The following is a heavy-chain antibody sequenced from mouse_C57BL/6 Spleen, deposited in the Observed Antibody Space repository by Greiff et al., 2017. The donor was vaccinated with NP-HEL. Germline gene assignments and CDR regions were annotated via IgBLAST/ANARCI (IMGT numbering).Heavy chain of an antibody. CDR3: ARGDWEDWYFDV. Sequence: EVKVVESGGGLVKPGGSLKLSCAASGFTFSDYGMHWVRQAPEKGLEWVAYISSGGSTIYYADTVKGRFTISRDNAKNTLFLQMTSLRSEDTAMYYCARGDWEDWYFDVWGTGTTVTVSS. D-gene: IGHD4-1*01. V-gene: IGHV5-17*01. CDR1: GFTFSDYG. J-gene: IGHJ1*03. CDR2: ISSGGSTI.